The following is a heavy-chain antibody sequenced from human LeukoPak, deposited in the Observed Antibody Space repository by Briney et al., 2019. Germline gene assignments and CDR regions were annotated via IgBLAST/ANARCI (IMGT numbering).Heavy chain of an antibody. D-gene: IGHD6-13*01. CDR2: IWYDGSNK. J-gene: IGHJ4*02. CDR3: ARAAPYSSSWYYFDY. V-gene: IGHV3-33*01. CDR1: GFTFSSYG. Sequence: GRSLRLSCAASGFTFSSYGMHWVRQAPGKGLEWVAVIWYDGSNKYYADSVKGRFTISRDNSKNTLYLQMNSLRAEDTAVYYCARAAPYSSSWYYFDYWGQGTLVTVS.